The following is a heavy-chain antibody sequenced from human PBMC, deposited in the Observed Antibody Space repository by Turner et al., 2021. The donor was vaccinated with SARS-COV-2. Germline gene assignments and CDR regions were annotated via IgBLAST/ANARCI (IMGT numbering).Heavy chain of an antibody. CDR1: GFTVSSNY. V-gene: IGHV3-53*01. D-gene: IGHD2-15*01. J-gene: IGHJ4*02. CDR3: ARDLGGLRFDY. CDR2: IYSGGST. Sequence: EVQLVESGGGWIQPGGSLRLSCAASGFTVSSNYMSWVRQAPGKGLEWVSVIYSGGSTFYADSVKGRFTISRDNSKNTLYLQMNSLRADDTAVYYCARDLGGLRFDYWGQGTLVTVSS.